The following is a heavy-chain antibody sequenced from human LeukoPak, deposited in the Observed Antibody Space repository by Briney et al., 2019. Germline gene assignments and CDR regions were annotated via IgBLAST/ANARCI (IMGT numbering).Heavy chain of an antibody. CDR3: ARDGMITFGVPFDY. Sequence: GASVKVSCKASGGTFSSYAISWVRQAPGQGLEWMGWISAYNGNTNYAQKLQGRVTMTTDTSTSTAYMELRSLRSDDTAVYYCARDGMITFGVPFDYWGQGTLVTVSS. J-gene: IGHJ4*02. CDR2: ISAYNGNT. V-gene: IGHV1-18*01. D-gene: IGHD3-16*01. CDR1: GGTFSSYA.